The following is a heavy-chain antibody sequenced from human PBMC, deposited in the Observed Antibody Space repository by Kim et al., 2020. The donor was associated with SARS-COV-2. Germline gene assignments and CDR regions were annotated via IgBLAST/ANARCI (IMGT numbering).Heavy chain of an antibody. CDR3: ARHQRPIRLSYNWFDP. V-gene: IGHV4-39*01. CDR1: GGSISSSSYY. Sequence: SETLSLTCTVSGGSISSSSYYWGWIRQPPGKGLEWIGSIYYSGSTYYNPSLKSRVTISVDTSKNQFSLKLSSVTAADTAVYYCARHQRPIRLSYNWFDPWGQGTLVTVSS. J-gene: IGHJ5*02. CDR2: IYYSGST. D-gene: IGHD3-3*02.